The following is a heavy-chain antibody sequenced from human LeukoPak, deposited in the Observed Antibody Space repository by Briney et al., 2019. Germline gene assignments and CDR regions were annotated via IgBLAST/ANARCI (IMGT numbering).Heavy chain of an antibody. Sequence: PSQTLSLTCTVSGGSISSGSYYWSWIRQPAGKGLEWIGRIYTSGSTNYNPSLKSRVTMSVDTSKNQFSLKLSSVAAADTAVYYCARDGGPYSGSYYWYWGQGTLVTVSS. D-gene: IGHD1-26*01. V-gene: IGHV4-61*02. CDR3: ARDGGPYSGSYYWY. CDR1: GGSISSGSYY. CDR2: IYTSGST. J-gene: IGHJ4*02.